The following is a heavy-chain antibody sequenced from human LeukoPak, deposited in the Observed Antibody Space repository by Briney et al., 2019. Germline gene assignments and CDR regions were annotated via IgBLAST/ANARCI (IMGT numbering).Heavy chain of an antibody. CDR2: ISGSAGST. CDR3: AKSRDTAMVTGYFDY. D-gene: IGHD5-18*01. V-gene: IGHV3-23*01. Sequence: GGSLTLSCAASGITLSSFAMSWVRQAPGKGLEWVSAISGSAGSTYYADSVKGRFTISRDNSKNTLYLQMNSLRAEDTAIYYCAKSRDTAMVTGYFDYWGQGTLVTVSS. CDR1: GITLSSFA. J-gene: IGHJ4*02.